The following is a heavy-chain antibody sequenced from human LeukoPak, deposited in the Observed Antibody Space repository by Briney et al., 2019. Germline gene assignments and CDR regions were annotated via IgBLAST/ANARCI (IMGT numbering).Heavy chain of an antibody. CDR2: IDPGDSET. D-gene: IGHD2-2*01. CDR1: GFSFTSYW. J-gene: IGHJ4*02. Sequence: GESMKISFQGSGFSFTSYWIGWVRQMPGKGLECVGIIDPGDSETRYSPSFQGQVTISVDRSMSTAYLHWSSLQASDTAVYYCATFPSSSSLRGDHWGQGTLVTVSS. V-gene: IGHV5-51*01. CDR3: ATFPSSSSLRGDH.